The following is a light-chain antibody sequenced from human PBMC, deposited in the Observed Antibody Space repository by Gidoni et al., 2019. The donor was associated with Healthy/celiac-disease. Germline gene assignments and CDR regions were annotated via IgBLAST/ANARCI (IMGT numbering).Light chain of an antibody. CDR1: NSNIEINY. CDR3: GTWDSRLSLMV. CDR2: DDT. Sequence: QAVLTQPPSGSAAPGQKVTISCSGGNSNIEINYVSWYQQVPGAAPKLLIYDDTQRPACISGRFSGSRSGTSATLGISVLQTGDEAIYYCGTWDSRLSLMVFGGGTKLTVL. V-gene: IGLV1-51*01. J-gene: IGLJ2*01.